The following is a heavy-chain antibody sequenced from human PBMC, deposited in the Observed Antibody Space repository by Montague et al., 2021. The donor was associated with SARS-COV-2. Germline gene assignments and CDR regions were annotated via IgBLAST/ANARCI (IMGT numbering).Heavy chain of an antibody. CDR1: GGSISSYY. V-gene: IGHV4-59*13. CDR2: IYYSGST. J-gene: IGHJ5*02. Sequence: SETLSLTCTVSGGSISSYYWSWIRQPPGKGQEWIGYIYYSGSTNYNPSLKSRVTISVDTSKNQFSLKLSSVTAADTAVYYCARAAGYNWNDGYNWFDPWGQGTLVTVSS. CDR3: ARAAGYNWNDGYNWFDP. D-gene: IGHD1-20*01.